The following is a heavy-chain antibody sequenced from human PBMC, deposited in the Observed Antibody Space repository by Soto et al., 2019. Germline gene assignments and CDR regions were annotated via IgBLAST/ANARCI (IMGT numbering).Heavy chain of an antibody. CDR1: GFTFSSFA. D-gene: IGHD3-10*01. CDR2: ISTNGGST. V-gene: IGHV3-64*01. CDR3: ARQGRAVSSYYFDY. Sequence: EVQLVESGGGLVQPGGSLRLSCAASGFTFSSFAMHWVRQAPGKGLEYVSAISTNGGSTYYANSVKGIFTISRDNSKNTLYLQMGSLRAEDMAVYYCARQGRAVSSYYFDYWGQGTLVTVSS. J-gene: IGHJ4*02.